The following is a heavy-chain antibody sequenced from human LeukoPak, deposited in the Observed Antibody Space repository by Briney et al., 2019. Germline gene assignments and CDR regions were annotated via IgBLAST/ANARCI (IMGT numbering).Heavy chain of an antibody. CDR3: AREQQLDYYFDY. CDR2: IYYSGST. CDR1: GGSISSSSYY. J-gene: IGHJ4*02. Sequence: SETLSLTCTVSGGSISSSSYYWGWIRQPPGKGLESIGSIYYSGSTSYTPPLKSRVTISVDTSKTQFSLKLSSVTAADTAVYYCAREQQLDYYFDYWGQGTLVTVSS. D-gene: IGHD6-13*01. V-gene: IGHV4-39*07.